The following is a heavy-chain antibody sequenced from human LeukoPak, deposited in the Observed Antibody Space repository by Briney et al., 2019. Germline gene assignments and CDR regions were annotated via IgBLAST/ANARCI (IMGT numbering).Heavy chain of an antibody. V-gene: IGHV4-34*01. CDR1: GGSFSGYY. Sequence: KPSETLSLTCAVYGGSFSGYYWSWIRQPPGKGLEWIGEINHSGSTNYNASLKSRVTISVDTSKNQFSLKLSSVTAADTAVYYCARRALYGSGRYYYYYYMDVWGKGTTVTVSS. D-gene: IGHD3-10*01. CDR2: INHSGST. J-gene: IGHJ6*03. CDR3: ARRALYGSGRYYYYYYMDV.